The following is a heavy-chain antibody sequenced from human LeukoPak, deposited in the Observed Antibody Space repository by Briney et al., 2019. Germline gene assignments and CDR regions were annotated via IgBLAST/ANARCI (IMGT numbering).Heavy chain of an antibody. CDR2: IWCDGSNK. Sequence: PGGSLRLSCAASGFTFSSYGMHWVRQAPGKGLEWVAVIWCDGSNKYYADSVKGRFTISRDNSKNTLYLQMNSLRAEDTAVYYCAREVAAGLDYYYGMDVWGKGTTVTVSS. D-gene: IGHD6-13*01. CDR3: AREVAAGLDYYYGMDV. V-gene: IGHV3-33*01. CDR1: GFTFSSYG. J-gene: IGHJ6*04.